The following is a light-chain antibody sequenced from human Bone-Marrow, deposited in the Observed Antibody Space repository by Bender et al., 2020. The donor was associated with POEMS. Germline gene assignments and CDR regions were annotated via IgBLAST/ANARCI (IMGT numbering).Light chain of an antibody. J-gene: IGLJ2*01. CDR2: GYN. Sequence: QSVLTQPPSVSAAPGQKVTISCSGSRFNIGNNYVSWYQQFPGTAPKLLIYGYNNRPSGVPDRFSGSKSGTSASLAITGLQAEDEADYYCSSYRSSSTQDVVFGGGTKLTVL. V-gene: IGLV1-51*01. CDR3: SSYRSSSTQDVV. CDR1: RFNIGNNY.